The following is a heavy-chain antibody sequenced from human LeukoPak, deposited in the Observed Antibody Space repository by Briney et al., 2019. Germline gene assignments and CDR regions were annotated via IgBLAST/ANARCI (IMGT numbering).Heavy chain of an antibody. D-gene: IGHD2-15*01. V-gene: IGHV3-30*18. CDR2: ISYDGSNK. CDR1: GFTFSSYG. CDR3: AKGSKCSGGSCYSARDMDV. Sequence: GGSVRLSCAASGFTFSSYGMHWVRQAPGKGLEWVAVISYDGSNKYYADSVKGRFTISRDNSKNTLYLQMNSLRAEDTAVYYCAKGSKCSGGSCYSARDMDVWGQGTTVTVSS. J-gene: IGHJ6*02.